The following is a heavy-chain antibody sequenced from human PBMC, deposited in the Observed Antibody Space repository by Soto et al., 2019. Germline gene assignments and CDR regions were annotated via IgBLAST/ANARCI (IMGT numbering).Heavy chain of an antibody. D-gene: IGHD3-10*01. J-gene: IGHJ5*02. CDR1: GGSFSGYY. CDR3: ARGEVGGLLWFGELSMGAWFDP. CDR2: INHSGST. V-gene: IGHV4-34*01. Sequence: QVQLQQWGAGLLKPSETLSLTCAVYGGSFSGYYWSWIRQPPGKGLEWIGEINHSGSTNYNPSLKRRVTISVDTSKNQFSLKLSSVTAADTAVYYCARGEVGGLLWFGELSMGAWFDPWGQGTLVTVSS.